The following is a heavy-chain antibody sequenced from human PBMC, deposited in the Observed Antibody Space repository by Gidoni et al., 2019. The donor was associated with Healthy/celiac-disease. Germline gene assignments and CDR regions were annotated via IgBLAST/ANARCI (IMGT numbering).Heavy chain of an antibody. CDR3: AREEFGGSYRNNYYYYGMDV. Sequence: QLQLQESGPGLVKPSETLSLTCTVSGGSISSISYYWGWIRQPPGKGLEWIGSIYYSGSTHYNPSLKSRVTISVDTSKNQFSLKLSSVTAADTAVYYCAREEFGGSYRNNYYYYGMDVWGQGTTVTVSS. J-gene: IGHJ6*02. D-gene: IGHD1-26*01. CDR2: IYYSGST. CDR1: GGSISSISYY. V-gene: IGHV4-39*02.